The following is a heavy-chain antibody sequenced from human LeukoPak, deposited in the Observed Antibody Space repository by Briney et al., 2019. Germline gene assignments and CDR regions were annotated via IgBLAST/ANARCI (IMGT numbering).Heavy chain of an antibody. CDR3: AREGYSSGWYRS. D-gene: IGHD6-19*01. CDR1: GGSISSSSYY. J-gene: IGHJ5*02. Sequence: PSETLSLTFTVSGGSISSSSYYWGWICQPPGKGLEWIGSIYYSGSTYYNPSLKSRVTISVDTSKNQFSLKLSSVTAADTAVYYCAREGYSSGWYRSWGQGTLVTVSS. CDR2: IYYSGST. V-gene: IGHV4-39*07.